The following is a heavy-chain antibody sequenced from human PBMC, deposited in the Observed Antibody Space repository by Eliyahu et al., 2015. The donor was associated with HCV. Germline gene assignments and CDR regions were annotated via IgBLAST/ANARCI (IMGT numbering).Heavy chain of an antibody. CDR2: FDVEDGKR. J-gene: IGHJ1*01. Sequence: QAQLVQSAPEVKKPGASVKVSCKISGHPLREFSMHWVRQAPGQGPEWLGGFDVEDGKRVYAQKFQDRVSMTEDTGADIAYMELRRLTFDDTAVYYCATVGVSVRGPILGGWGQGTLVTVSS. D-gene: IGHD3-10*01. V-gene: IGHV1-24*01. CDR1: GHPLREFS. CDR3: ATVGVSVRGPILGG.